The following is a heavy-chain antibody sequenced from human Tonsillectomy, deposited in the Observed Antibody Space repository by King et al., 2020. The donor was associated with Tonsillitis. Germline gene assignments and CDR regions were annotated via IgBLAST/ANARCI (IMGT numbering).Heavy chain of an antibody. CDR2: ISYDGSNE. D-gene: IGHD6-19*01. Sequence: HVQLVESGGGLVQPGRSLRLSCAASGVTFRTYAMHWVRQAPGKGLEWVAFISYDGSNEYYADSVKGRFTISRDNSKNTLYLHMNSLRAEDTAIYYCARNVPTVAGHHDDYGMDVWGQGTTVTVSS. CDR3: ARNVPTVAGHHDDYGMDV. V-gene: IGHV3-30-3*01. CDR1: GVTFRTYA. J-gene: IGHJ6*02.